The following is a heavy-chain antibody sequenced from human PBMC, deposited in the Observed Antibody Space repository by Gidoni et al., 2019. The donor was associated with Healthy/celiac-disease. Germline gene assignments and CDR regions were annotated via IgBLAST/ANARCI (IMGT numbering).Heavy chain of an antibody. Sequence: QVQLVQSGAAVQKPGSSVTVSCKAYGGTFSSSAISWVRQAPGQGLEWMGGITPIFCTANYAQKCQGRVTITADESTITAYMELSSLRSEDRSVYYWARGVTGDYYGMDVWVQGTTVTGTS. D-gene: IGHD3-10*01. CDR1: GGTFSSSA. V-gene: IGHV1-69*01. CDR2: ITPIFCTA. CDR3: ARGVTGDYYGMDV. J-gene: IGHJ6*02.